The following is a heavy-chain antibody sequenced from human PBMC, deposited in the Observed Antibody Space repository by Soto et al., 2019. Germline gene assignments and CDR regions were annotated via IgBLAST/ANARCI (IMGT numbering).Heavy chain of an antibody. D-gene: IGHD2-15*01. CDR2: IKSKINGETN. J-gene: IGHJ4*02. CDR1: GFGFIGAW. Sequence: EVQLVESGGGLVKPGGSLRLSCGASGFGFIGAWMNWVRQAPGKGLEWVGRIKSKINGETNNYGAPVKGRFTISKDDSKNTRYHQMNSLKTEDTAVYYCTTNTCLGYGSGESCYGLDYWGRGTLVTVSS. CDR3: TTNTCLGYGSGESCYGLDY. V-gene: IGHV3-15*07.